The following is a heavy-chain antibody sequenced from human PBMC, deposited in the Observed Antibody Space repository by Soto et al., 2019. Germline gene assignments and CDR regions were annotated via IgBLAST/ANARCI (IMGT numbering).Heavy chain of an antibody. Sequence: ASVKVSCKVSGGTFSSYAISWVRQAPGQGLEWMGGIIPIFGTANYAQKFQGRVTITADESTSTAYMELSSLRSEDTAVYYCGAYYYDSSGYYYRFDYWGQGTLVTVSS. CDR1: GGTFSSYA. J-gene: IGHJ4*02. CDR3: GAYYYDSSGYYYRFDY. CDR2: IIPIFGTA. D-gene: IGHD3-22*01. V-gene: IGHV1-69*13.